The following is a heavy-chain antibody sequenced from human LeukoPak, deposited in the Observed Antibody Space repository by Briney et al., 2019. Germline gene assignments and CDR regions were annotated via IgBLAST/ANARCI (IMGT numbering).Heavy chain of an antibody. D-gene: IGHD3-10*01. Sequence: ASVKVSCKASGYTFTDYYMHWVRQAPGQGPEWMGWMNPNSGNTGCAQKFQGRVTMTRNTSISTAYVELSSLRSEDTAVYYCARLVYGSGSSTNDYWGQGTLVTVSS. CDR1: GYTFTDYY. CDR3: ARLVYGSGSSTNDY. CDR2: MNPNSGNT. J-gene: IGHJ4*02. V-gene: IGHV1-8*02.